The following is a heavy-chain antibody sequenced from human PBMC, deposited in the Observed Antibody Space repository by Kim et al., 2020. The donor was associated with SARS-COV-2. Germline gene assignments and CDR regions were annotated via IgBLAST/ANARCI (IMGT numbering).Heavy chain of an antibody. Sequence: SETLSLTCNVSGGSIDGFYWSWIRQPPGKGLEWIGYILYNGNANYNPSHRSRVSISVDTAKNRFSLTMSSVTAADTAVYFCARDYRQQYYYGIDVWGQGTTVIVSS. CDR2: ILYNGNA. J-gene: IGHJ6*02. D-gene: IGHD4-4*01. CDR1: GGSIDGFY. V-gene: IGHV4-59*13. CDR3: ARDYRQQYYYGIDV.